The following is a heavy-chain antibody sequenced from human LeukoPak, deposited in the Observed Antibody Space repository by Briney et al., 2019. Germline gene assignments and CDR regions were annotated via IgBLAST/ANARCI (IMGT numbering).Heavy chain of an antibody. CDR2: IYSGGST. CDR1: GFTVSSNY. D-gene: IGHD3-10*01. Sequence: GGSLRLSCAASGFTVSSNYMSWVRQAPGKGLEWVSVIYSGGSTYYADSAKGRFTISRDNSKNTLYLQMNSLRAEDTAVYYCARDALYGSGSSAWGQGTLVTVSS. CDR3: ARDALYGSGSSA. V-gene: IGHV3-53*01. J-gene: IGHJ5*02.